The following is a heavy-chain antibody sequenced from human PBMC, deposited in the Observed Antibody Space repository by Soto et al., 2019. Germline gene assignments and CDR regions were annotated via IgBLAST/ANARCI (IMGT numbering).Heavy chain of an antibody. CDR3: EREGGSLNWFDP. Sequence: EVQLVESGGGLVQPGGSLRLSCAASGFTFSSYSMNWVRQAPGKGLEWVSYISSSSSTIYYADSVKGRFTISRDNAKNSLYLQINSLRDEDTAVYYCEREGGSLNWFDPWGQGTLVTVSS. D-gene: IGHD1-26*01. CDR2: ISSSSSTI. CDR1: GFTFSSYS. V-gene: IGHV3-48*02. J-gene: IGHJ5*02.